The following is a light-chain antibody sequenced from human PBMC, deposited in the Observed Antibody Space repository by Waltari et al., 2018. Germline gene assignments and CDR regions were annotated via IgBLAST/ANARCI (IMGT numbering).Light chain of an antibody. CDR3: QQYNSYPYT. V-gene: IGKV1-5*03. CDR1: QSISSS. J-gene: IGKJ2*01. CDR2: KAS. Sequence: DIQMTQSPSTLSASVGDRVTITCRASQSISSSLAWYQQRPGQAPKVLIFKASSLESGVPSRFSGSGSGTEFTLTISSLQPDDFATYYCQQYNSYPYTFGQGTKLEIK.